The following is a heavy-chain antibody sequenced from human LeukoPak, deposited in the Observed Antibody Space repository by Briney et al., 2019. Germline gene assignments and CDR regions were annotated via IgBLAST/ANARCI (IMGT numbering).Heavy chain of an antibody. Sequence: GRSLRLSCAASGFTFSSYGMHWVRQAPGKGLEWVAVISYDGGNKYYADSVKGRFTISRDNSKNTLYLQMNSLRAEDTAVYYCAKDMYYYDSSGYPNIDYWGQGTLVTVSS. D-gene: IGHD3-22*01. CDR1: GFTFSSYG. CDR2: ISYDGGNK. J-gene: IGHJ4*02. V-gene: IGHV3-30*18. CDR3: AKDMYYYDSSGYPNIDY.